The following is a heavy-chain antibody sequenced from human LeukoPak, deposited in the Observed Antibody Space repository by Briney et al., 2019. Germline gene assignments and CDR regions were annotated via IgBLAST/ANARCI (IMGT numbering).Heavy chain of an antibody. CDR2: INPNSGGT. CDR3: ARDGEDIVVVVAATAPFGFDP. CDR1: GYTFTGYY. V-gene: IGHV1-2*02. J-gene: IGHJ5*02. D-gene: IGHD2-15*01. Sequence: GASVKVSCKASGYTFTGYYMHWVRQAPGQGLEWMGWINPNSGGTNYAQKFQGRVTMTRDTSISTAYMELSRLRSDDTAVYYCARDGEDIVVVVAATAPFGFDPWGQGTLVTVSS.